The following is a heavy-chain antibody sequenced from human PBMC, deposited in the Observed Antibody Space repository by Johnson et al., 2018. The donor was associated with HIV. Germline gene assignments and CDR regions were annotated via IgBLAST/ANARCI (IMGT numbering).Heavy chain of an antibody. CDR2: INSDGSST. CDR1: GFTFSSYW. V-gene: IGHV3-74*02. D-gene: IGHD5-18*01. J-gene: IGHJ3*02. Sequence: VQLVESGGVVVQPGRSLRLSCAASGFTFSSYWMHWVRQAPGKGLVWVSRINSDGSSTSYADSVKGRFTISRDNAKNTLYLQMNSLGAEDTALYYCTRVKGYGIPNAFDIWGQGTMVTVSS. CDR3: TRVKGYGIPNAFDI.